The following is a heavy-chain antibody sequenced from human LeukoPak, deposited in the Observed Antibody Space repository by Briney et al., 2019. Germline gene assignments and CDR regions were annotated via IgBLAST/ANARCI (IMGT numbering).Heavy chain of an antibody. J-gene: IGHJ4*02. CDR2: ISYDGSNK. Sequence: GGSLRLSCAASGCTFSSYGMHWVRQAPGKGLEWVAVISYDGSNKYYADSVKGRFTISRDNSKNTLYLQMNSLRAEDTAVYYCALSGYGSGGVDYWGQGSLVTVSS. CDR3: ALSGYGSGGVDY. CDR1: GCTFSSYG. D-gene: IGHD2-15*01. V-gene: IGHV3-30*03.